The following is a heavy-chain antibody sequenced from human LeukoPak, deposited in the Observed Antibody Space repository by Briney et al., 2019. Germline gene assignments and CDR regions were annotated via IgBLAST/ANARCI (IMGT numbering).Heavy chain of an antibody. D-gene: IGHD5-18*01. V-gene: IGHV3-23*01. CDR2: ISGSGGST. Sequence: GGSLRLSCAASGFTFSSYGMSWVRQAPGKGLEWVSAISGSGGSTYYADSVKGRFTISRDNSKNTLYLQMNSLRAEDTAVYYCAKVGDVDTAMVGYYYMDVWGKGTTVTVSS. CDR3: AKVGDVDTAMVGYYYMDV. J-gene: IGHJ6*03. CDR1: GFTFSSYG.